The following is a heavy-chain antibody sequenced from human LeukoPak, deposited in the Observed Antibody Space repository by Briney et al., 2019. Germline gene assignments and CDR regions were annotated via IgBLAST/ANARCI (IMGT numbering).Heavy chain of an antibody. CDR3: ATRRAAGWNFDY. CDR1: GFTVSSNY. Sequence: GGSLRLSCAASGFTVSSNYMSWVRQAPGKGLEWVSVIYSGGSTYYADSVKGRFTISRDNSKNTLYLQMNSLRAEDTAVYYCATRRAAGWNFDYWGQGTLVTVSP. V-gene: IGHV3-53*01. D-gene: IGHD6-19*01. CDR2: IYSGGST. J-gene: IGHJ4*02.